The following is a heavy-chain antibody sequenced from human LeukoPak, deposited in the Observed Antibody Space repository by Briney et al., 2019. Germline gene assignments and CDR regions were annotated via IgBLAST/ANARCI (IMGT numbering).Heavy chain of an antibody. CDR1: GGSISSYY. CDR3: ARDRGITIFGGGDYYYYMDV. CDR2: IYYSGST. J-gene: IGHJ6*03. V-gene: IGHV4-59*01. D-gene: IGHD3-3*01. Sequence: SETLSLTCTDSGGSISSYYWSWIRQPPGKGVEWIGYIYYSGSTNYNPSLKSRVTISVDTSKNQFSLKLSSVTAADTAVYYCARDRGITIFGGGDYYYYMDVWGKGTTVTVSS.